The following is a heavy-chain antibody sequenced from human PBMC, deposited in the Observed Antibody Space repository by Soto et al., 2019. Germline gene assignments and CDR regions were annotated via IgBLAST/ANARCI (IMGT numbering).Heavy chain of an antibody. CDR3: ARDRYCSSSSCYKWGAFDI. CDR2: IYYSGST. CDR1: GGSVSSGGYY. V-gene: IGHV4-31*03. J-gene: IGHJ3*02. D-gene: IGHD2-2*02. Sequence: PSETLSLTCTVSGGSVSSGGYYWSWIRQHPGKGLEWIGYIYYSGSTYYNPSLKSRVTISVDTSKNQFSLKLSSVTAADTAVYYCARDRYCSSSSCYKWGAFDIWGQGTMVTVSS.